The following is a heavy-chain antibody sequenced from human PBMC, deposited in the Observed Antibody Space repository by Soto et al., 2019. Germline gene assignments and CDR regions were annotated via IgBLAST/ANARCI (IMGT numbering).Heavy chain of an antibody. Sequence: GSLRLGGAASGFTVSSYAMSWVRQAPGKGLAWVSAISGSGCSTYYADSVKGRFTISRDNSKNTLYLQMNSLRAEDTAVYYCAKTHYYDSSGYWEYYYYYYGMDVWGQGTTVTVSS. V-gene: IGHV3-23*01. CDR1: GFTVSSYA. CDR3: AKTHYYDSSGYWEYYYYYYGMDV. D-gene: IGHD3-22*01. J-gene: IGHJ6*02. CDR2: ISGSGCST.